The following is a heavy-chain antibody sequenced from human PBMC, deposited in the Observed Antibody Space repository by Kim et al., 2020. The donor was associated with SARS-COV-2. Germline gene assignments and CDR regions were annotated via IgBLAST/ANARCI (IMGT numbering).Heavy chain of an antibody. Sequence: SETLSLTCAVYGGSFSGYYWSWIRQPPGKGLEWIGEINHSGSTNYNPSHKSRVTISVDTSKNQFSLKLSSVTAADTAVYYCARVRIIYDFWTYYGMDVWGQGTTVTVSS. V-gene: IGHV4-34*01. J-gene: IGHJ6*02. CDR1: GGSFSGYY. CDR2: INHSGST. CDR3: ARVRIIYDFWTYYGMDV. D-gene: IGHD3-3*01.